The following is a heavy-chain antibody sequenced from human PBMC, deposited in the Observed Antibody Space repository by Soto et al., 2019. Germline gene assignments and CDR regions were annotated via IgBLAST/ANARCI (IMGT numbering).Heavy chain of an antibody. CDR2: IIPIFGTA. J-gene: IGHJ4*02. CDR1: GGTFSSYA. CDR3: ARDRYYGSGSYYKGPLGY. Sequence: SVKVSCKASGGTFSSYAISWVRQAPGQGLEWMGGIIPIFGTANYAQKFQGRVTITADESTSTAYMELSSLRSEDTAVYYCARDRYYGSGSYYKGPLGYWGQGTLVTVSS. V-gene: IGHV1-69*13. D-gene: IGHD3-10*01.